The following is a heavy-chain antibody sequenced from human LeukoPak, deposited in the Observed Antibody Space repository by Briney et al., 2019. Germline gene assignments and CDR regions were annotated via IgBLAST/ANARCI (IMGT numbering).Heavy chain of an antibody. CDR1: GFTFSSYS. V-gene: IGHV3-21*04. D-gene: IGHD6-19*01. J-gene: IGHJ4*02. CDR2: ISSSSYI. CDR3: AKVSGSGWYRRYYFDY. Sequence: GGSLRLSCAASGFTFSSYSMNWVRQAPGKGLEWVSSISSSSYIYYADSVKGRFTISRDNAKNSLYLQMNSLRAEDTAVYYCAKVSGSGWYRRYYFDYWGQGTLVTVSS.